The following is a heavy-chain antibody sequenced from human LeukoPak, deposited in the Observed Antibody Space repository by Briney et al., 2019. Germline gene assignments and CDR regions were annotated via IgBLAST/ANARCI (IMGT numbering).Heavy chain of an antibody. D-gene: IGHD4-17*01. Sequence: EASVKVSCKASGGTFSSYAIGWVRQAPGQGLEWMGRIIPIFGTANYAQKFQGRVTITTDESTSTAYMELSSLRSEDTAVYYCARAGDHYHFDYWGQGTLVTVSS. V-gene: IGHV1-69*05. CDR3: ARAGDHYHFDY. CDR1: GGTFSSYA. CDR2: IIPIFGTA. J-gene: IGHJ4*02.